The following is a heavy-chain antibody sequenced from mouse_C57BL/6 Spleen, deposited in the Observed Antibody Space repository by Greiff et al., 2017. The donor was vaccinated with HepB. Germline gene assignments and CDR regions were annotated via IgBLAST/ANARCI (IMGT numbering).Heavy chain of an antibody. CDR3: ESERSFIATVVDWYFDV. CDR2: IYPGDGDT. V-gene: IGHV1-82*01. D-gene: IGHD1-1*01. Sequence: VKLMESGPELVKPGASVKISCKASGYAFSSSWMNWVKQRPGKGLEWIGRIYPGDGDTNYNGKFKGKATLTVDKSSSTAYMQLSSLTSEDSAVYFCESERSFIATVVDWYFDVWGTGTTVTVSS. CDR1: GYAFSSSW. J-gene: IGHJ1*03.